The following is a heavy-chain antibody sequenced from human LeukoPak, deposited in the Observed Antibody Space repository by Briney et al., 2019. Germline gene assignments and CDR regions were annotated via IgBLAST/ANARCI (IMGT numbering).Heavy chain of an antibody. D-gene: IGHD3-22*01. Sequence: GGSLRLSCVASGFTFSDFDMNWVRQAPGKGLEWVSSISTSGSNTYYADSVKGRFTISRDNSKSTLFLQMNSLRAEDTAVYYCAKSSYYDSSGYYREYYFDYWGQGTLVTVSS. J-gene: IGHJ4*02. V-gene: IGHV3-23*01. CDR2: ISTSGSNT. CDR1: GFTFSDFD. CDR3: AKSSYYDSSGYYREYYFDY.